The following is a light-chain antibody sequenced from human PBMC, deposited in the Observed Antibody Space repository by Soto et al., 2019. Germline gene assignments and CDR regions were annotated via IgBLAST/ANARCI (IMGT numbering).Light chain of an antibody. J-gene: IGLJ1*01. CDR2: AVT. Sequence: QSALTQPASVSGSLGQSITISCTGSSXNVRGYNFVSWYQQRPGEAPKLMIYAVTNRPSGVSNRFSGSKSGNTASLTISGLQAEDEADYYCSSYTSSNTLYVFGTGTRVTVL. CDR1: SXNVRGYNF. CDR3: SSYTSSNTLYV. V-gene: IGLV2-14*01.